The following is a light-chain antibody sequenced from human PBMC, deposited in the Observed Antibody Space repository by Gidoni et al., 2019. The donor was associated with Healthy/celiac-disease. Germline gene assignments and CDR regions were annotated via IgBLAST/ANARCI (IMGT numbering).Light chain of an antibody. J-gene: IGKJ2*04. CDR3: QQYDNPLCS. Sequence: DIQMTQSPSSLSASVGDRVTITCQASQDISNYLNWYQQKPGKAPKLLIYDASNLETGVPSRFSGSGSGTDFTFTISSLQPEDIATYYCQQYDNPLCSFGQGTKLDIK. V-gene: IGKV1-33*01. CDR2: DAS. CDR1: QDISNY.